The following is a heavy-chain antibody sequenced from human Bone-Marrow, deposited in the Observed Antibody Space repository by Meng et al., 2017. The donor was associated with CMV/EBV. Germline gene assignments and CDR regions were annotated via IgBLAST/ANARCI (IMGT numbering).Heavy chain of an antibody. CDR3: ARDSSRYDFWSGPNWFDP. D-gene: IGHD3-3*01. Sequence: GESLKISCAASGFTFSSFWMAWVRQAPGRGLEWVAYISSSGSTIYDADSVKGRFTISRDNAKNSLYLQMNSLRAEDTAVYYCARDSSRYDFWSGPNWFDPWGQGTLVTVSS. CDR2: ISSSGSTI. CDR1: GFTFSSFW. J-gene: IGHJ5*02. V-gene: IGHV3-48*04.